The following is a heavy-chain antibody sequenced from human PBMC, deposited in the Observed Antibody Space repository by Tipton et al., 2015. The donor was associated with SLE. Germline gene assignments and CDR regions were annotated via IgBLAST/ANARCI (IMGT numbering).Heavy chain of an antibody. V-gene: IGHV4-4*08. D-gene: IGHD3-10*01. J-gene: IGHJ5*02. CDR2: IYTSGST. CDR1: GGSISSYY. CDR3: ARELMDYGSGSYYNFDP. Sequence: TLSLTCTVSGGSISSYYWSWIRQPPGKGLEWIGHIYTSGSTNYNPSLKSRVTISVDTSKNQFSLKLSSVTAADTAVYYCARELMDYGSGSYYNFDPWGQGTLVTVSS.